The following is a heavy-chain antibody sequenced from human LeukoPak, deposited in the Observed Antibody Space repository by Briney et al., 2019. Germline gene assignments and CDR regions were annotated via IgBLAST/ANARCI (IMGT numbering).Heavy chain of an antibody. CDR3: ARVMFGTRAFDY. CDR2: IYSGGST. V-gene: IGHV3-53*01. CDR1: GFTDSSNY. Sequence: RPGGSLRLSCAASGFTDSSNYMSWVRQAPGKGLEWVSVIYSGGSTYYADSVKGRFTISRDNSKNTLYLQMNSLRAEDTAVYYCARVMFGTRAFDYWGQGTLVTVSS. J-gene: IGHJ4*02. D-gene: IGHD3-10*02.